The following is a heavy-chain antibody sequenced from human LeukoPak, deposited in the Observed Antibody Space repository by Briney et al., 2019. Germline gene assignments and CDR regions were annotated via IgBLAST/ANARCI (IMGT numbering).Heavy chain of an antibody. CDR1: GYTFTGYY. D-gene: IGHD3-16*01. J-gene: IGHJ5*02. CDR2: INPSGSSA. V-gene: IGHV1-46*01. Sequence: ASVKVSCKASGYTFTGYYMHWVRQAPGLGLEWMGMINPSGSSARYAQKFQGRVTMTRDASTSTAYMELSSLRSEDTAVYYCARDGTVMNWFDPWGQGTLVTVSS. CDR3: ARDGTVMNWFDP.